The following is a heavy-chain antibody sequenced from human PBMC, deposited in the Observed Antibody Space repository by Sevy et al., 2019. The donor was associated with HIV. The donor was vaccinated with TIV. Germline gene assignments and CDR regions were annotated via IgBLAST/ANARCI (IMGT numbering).Heavy chain of an antibody. CDR2: INPNSGGT. J-gene: IGHJ6*02. D-gene: IGHD5-18*01. CDR3: ARGGYSHGYGHYYGMDV. V-gene: IGHV1-2*02. CDR1: GYTFTGYY. Sequence: ASVKVSCKASGYTFTGYYMHWVRQAPGQGLEWMGWINPNSGGTNYAQKFQGRVTMTRDTSISTAYMELSRLRSDDTAVYYCARGGYSHGYGHYYGMDVWGQGTTVTVSS.